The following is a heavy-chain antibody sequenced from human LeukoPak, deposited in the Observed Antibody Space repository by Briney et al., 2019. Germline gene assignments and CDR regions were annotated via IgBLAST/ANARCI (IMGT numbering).Heavy chain of an antibody. CDR2: INPNSGGT. D-gene: IGHD2-2*01. CDR1: GYTFTGYY. V-gene: IGHV1-2*02. CDR3: AREEFVGYYSSTSCYRVLDY. Sequence: GASVKVSCKASGYTFTGYYMHWVRQAPGQGLEWMGWINPNSGGTNYAQKFQGRATMTRDTSISTAYMELSRLRSDDTAVYYCAREEFVGYYSSTSCYRVLDYWGQGTLVTVSS. J-gene: IGHJ4*02.